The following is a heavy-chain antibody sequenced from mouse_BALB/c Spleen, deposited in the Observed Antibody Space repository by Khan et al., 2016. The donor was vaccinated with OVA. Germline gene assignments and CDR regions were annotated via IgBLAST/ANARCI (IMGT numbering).Heavy chain of an antibody. CDR1: GYTFTYYV. V-gene: IGHV1-81*01. Sequence: QMQLEESGPELVKPGASVKMSCKASGYTFTYYVITWVKQRTGQGLEWIGEIYPGSDNANYNERFKGKATLTADKSSNTTHMQLSSLTSEDSAVYFCARGDGYYVYFDYWGQGTTLTVSS. J-gene: IGHJ2*01. D-gene: IGHD2-3*01. CDR2: IYPGSDNA. CDR3: ARGDGYYVYFDY.